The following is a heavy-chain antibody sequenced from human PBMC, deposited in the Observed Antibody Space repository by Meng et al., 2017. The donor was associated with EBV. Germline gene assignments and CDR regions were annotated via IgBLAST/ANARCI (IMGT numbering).Heavy chain of an antibody. J-gene: IGHJ4*02. CDR2: IIPIFGTA. CDR1: GGTFSSYA. V-gene: IGHV1-69*06. CDR3: ARAEIAAAGRLDY. D-gene: IGHD6-13*01. Sequence: QGERVQSGAEVKKPGSSVKVSCKASGGTFSSYAISWVRQAPGQGLEWMGGIIPIFGTANYAQKFQGRVTITADKFTSTAYMELSSLRSEDTAVYYCARAEIAAAGRLDYWGQGTQVTVSS.